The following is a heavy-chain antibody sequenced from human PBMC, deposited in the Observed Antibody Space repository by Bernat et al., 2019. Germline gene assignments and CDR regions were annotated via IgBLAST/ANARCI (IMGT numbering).Heavy chain of an antibody. J-gene: IGHJ3*02. CDR2: IKQDGSEK. D-gene: IGHD2-15*01. Sequence: EVQLVESGGGLVQPGGSLRLSCAASGFTFSSYWMSWVRQAPGKVLGWVANIKQDGSEKYYVDSVKGRLPITRDNAKNSLYLQMNSLRAEDTAVYYCARKGPWLPSGGDAFDIWGQGTMVTVSS. CDR1: GFTFSSYW. V-gene: IGHV3-7*01. CDR3: ARKGPWLPSGGDAFDI.